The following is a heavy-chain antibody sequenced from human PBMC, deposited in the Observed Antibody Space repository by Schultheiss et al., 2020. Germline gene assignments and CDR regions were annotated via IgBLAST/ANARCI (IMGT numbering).Heavy chain of an antibody. Sequence: SATLSLTCTVSGASISTYYWSWIRQHPGKGLEWIGYIYYSGSTYYNPSLKSRVTISVDTSKNQFSLKLSSVTAADTAVYYCARDGGDSYFDYWGQGTLVTVSS. D-gene: IGHD2-21*02. CDR2: IYYSGST. CDR1: GASISTYY. V-gene: IGHV4-59*06. J-gene: IGHJ4*02. CDR3: ARDGGDSYFDY.